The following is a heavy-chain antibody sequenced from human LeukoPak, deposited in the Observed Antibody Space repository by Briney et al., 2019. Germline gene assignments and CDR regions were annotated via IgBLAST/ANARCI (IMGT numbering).Heavy chain of an antibody. CDR3: ASGQMFTSGGFDS. Sequence: GGSLRLSCAASGFSVSNKYVAWVRQAPGKGLEWVSVLYTAGDTYYADSVKGRFTISRDNSKNTLSLQMHSLRPEDTALYYCASGQMFTSGGFDSWGQGALVTVSS. V-gene: IGHV3-53*01. CDR1: GFSVSNKY. D-gene: IGHD6-19*01. J-gene: IGHJ4*02. CDR2: LYTAGDT.